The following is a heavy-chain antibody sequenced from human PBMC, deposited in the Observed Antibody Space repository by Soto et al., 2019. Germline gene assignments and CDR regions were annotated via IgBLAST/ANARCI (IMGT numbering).Heavy chain of an antibody. CDR2: IWYDGSNK. V-gene: IGHV3-33*01. Sequence: ESGGGVVQPGRSLRLSCAASGFTFSSYGMHWVRQAPGKGLEWVAVIWYDGSNKYYADSVKGRFTISRDNSKNTLYLQMNSLRAEDTAVYYCARDPFAEWFGECGVDYWGQGTLVTVSS. CDR3: ARDPFAEWFGECGVDY. CDR1: GFTFSSYG. J-gene: IGHJ4*02. D-gene: IGHD3-10*01.